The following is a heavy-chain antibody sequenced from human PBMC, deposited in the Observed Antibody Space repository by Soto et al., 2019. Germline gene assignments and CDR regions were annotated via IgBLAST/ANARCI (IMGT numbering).Heavy chain of an antibody. CDR2: IYHSGST. CDR1: GGSISSGGYS. V-gene: IGHV4-30-2*01. CDR3: ASRRDGYNYYGY. J-gene: IGHJ4*02. D-gene: IGHD5-12*01. Sequence: QLQLQESGSGLVKPAQTLSLTCAVSGGSISSGGYSWSWIRQPPGKGLEWIGYIYHSGSTYYNPSLKSRVTISVDRSKNQFSLKLSSVTAADTAVYYCASRRDGYNYYGYWGQGTLVTVSS.